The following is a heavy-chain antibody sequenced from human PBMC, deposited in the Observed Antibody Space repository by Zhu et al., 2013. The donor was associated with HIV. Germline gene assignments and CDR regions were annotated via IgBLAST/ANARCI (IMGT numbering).Heavy chain of an antibody. Sequence: QVQLVQSGAEVKKPGASVKVSCKASGYTFTDYGISWVRQAPGQGLEWMGWISAYNGNTNYAQKLQGRVTLTTDTSTSTAYMELRSLRSDDTAGYYCARDHVSDYFDRSGYYSRPFDYWGQGTLVTVSS. CDR1: GYTFTDYG. J-gene: IGHJ4*02. V-gene: IGHV1-18*01. CDR2: ISAYNGNT. D-gene: IGHD3-22*01. CDR3: ARDHVSDYFDRSGYYSRPFDY.